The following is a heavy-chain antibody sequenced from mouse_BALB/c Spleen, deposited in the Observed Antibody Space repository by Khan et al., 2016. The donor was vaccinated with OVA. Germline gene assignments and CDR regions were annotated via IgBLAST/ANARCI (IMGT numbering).Heavy chain of an antibody. CDR1: GFTFSNFG. V-gene: IGHV5-17*02. CDR3: TRRHSAYGWFAY. CDR2: ISSGSNNI. J-gene: IGHJ3*01. D-gene: IGHD1-1*01. Sequence: EVELVESGGGLVQPGGSRKLSCAASGFTFSNFGMHWVRQAPEKGLEWVAYISSGSNNIYYADSVKGRFTISRDTPENTLFLQMTRLSSEDTDIYYCTRRHSAYGWFAYWGQGTLVTVSA.